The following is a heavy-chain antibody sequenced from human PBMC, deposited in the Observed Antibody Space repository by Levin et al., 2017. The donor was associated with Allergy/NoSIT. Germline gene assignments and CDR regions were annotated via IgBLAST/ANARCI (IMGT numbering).Heavy chain of an antibody. CDR1: GFTFSNYA. V-gene: IGHV3-30-3*01. CDR2: ISYDGSND. D-gene: IGHD6-13*01. Sequence: PGGSLRLSCAASGFTFSNYAMHWVRQAPGKGLEWVATISYDGSNDYYADSVKGRLTISRDNSKNTLYLQMSSLRAEDTAVYYCARGSYVGYTVSPNWCFDLWGRGTLVTVSS. J-gene: IGHJ2*01. CDR3: ARGSYVGYTVSPNWCFDL.